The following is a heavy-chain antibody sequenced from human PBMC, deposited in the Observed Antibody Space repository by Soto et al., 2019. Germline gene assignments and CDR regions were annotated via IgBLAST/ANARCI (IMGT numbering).Heavy chain of an antibody. CDR1: GFTVSSNY. D-gene: IGHD2-15*01. Sequence: EVQLVESGGGLVQPGGSLRLSCAASGFTVSSNYMSWVRQAPGKGLEWVSVIYSGGSTYHADTVKGTFTSSRDNSTAALYLQMTLLSAADTAVDYCAREEVGAAPRSHYRGQGTLVTVSS. V-gene: IGHV3-66*01. CDR3: AREEVGAAPRSHY. J-gene: IGHJ4*01. CDR2: IYSGGST.